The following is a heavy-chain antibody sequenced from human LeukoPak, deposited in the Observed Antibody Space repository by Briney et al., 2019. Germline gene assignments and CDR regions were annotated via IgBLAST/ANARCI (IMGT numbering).Heavy chain of an antibody. CDR2: ISGSGGST. CDR1: GFTFSSYA. Sequence: GGSLRLSCAASGFTFSSYAMSWVRQAPGKGLEWVSAISGSGGSTYYADSVKGRFTISRDNSENTLYLQMNSLRAEDTAVYYCAKDEPPNYYGSGSQFDYWGQGTLVTVSS. V-gene: IGHV3-23*01. CDR3: AKDEPPNYYGSGSQFDY. J-gene: IGHJ4*02. D-gene: IGHD3-10*01.